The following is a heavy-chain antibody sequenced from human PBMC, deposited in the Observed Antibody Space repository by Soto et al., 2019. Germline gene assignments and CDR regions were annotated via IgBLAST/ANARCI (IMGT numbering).Heavy chain of an antibody. V-gene: IGHV1-18*01. D-gene: IGHD3-16*02. CDR2: ISAYNGNT. CDR3: ARESSSYDYIWGSYRVDAFDI. CDR1: GYTFTSYG. J-gene: IGHJ3*02. Sequence: QVQLVQSGAEVKKPGDSVKVSCKASGYTFTSYGISWVRQAPGQGLEWMGWISAYNGNTNYAQKLQGRVTMTTDTSTSTAYTELRSLRSDYTAVYYCARESSSYDYIWGSYRVDAFDIWGQGTMVTVSS.